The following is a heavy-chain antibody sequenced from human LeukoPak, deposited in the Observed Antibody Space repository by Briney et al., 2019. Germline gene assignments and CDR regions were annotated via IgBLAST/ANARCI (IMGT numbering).Heavy chain of an antibody. CDR2: IIPILGIA. CDR3: ARDRQFWFGKLVFDY. Sequence: GSSVKVSCKASGGTLRSYAISWVRQAPGQGLEWMGRIIPILGIANYAQKFQGRVIMTTDTSIQTAYLEMSGLRSDDAAIYYCARDRQFWFGKLVFDYWGQGTLVTVSS. V-gene: IGHV1-69*04. J-gene: IGHJ4*02. D-gene: IGHD3-10*01. CDR1: GGTLRSYA.